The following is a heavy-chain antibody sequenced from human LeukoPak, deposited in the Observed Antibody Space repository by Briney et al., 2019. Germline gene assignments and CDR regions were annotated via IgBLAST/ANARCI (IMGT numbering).Heavy chain of an antibody. Sequence: GASVKVSCKASGGTFSSYAISWVRQAPGQGLEWMGGIIPIFGTANYAQKFQGRVTITADESTSTAYMELSSLRSEDTAVYYCATESYYDSSGYLPYWGQGTLVTVSS. CDR1: GGTFSSYA. D-gene: IGHD3-22*01. J-gene: IGHJ4*02. CDR3: ATESYYDSSGYLPY. V-gene: IGHV1-69*13. CDR2: IIPIFGTA.